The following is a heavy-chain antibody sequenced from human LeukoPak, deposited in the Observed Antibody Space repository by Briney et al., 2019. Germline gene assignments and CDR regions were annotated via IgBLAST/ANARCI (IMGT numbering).Heavy chain of an antibody. J-gene: IGHJ4*02. V-gene: IGHV4-34*01. Sequence: SETLSLTCAVYGGSFSGYYWSWIRQPPGKGLEWIGEINHSGSTNYNPSLKSRVTISVDTSKNQYSLKLSSVTAADTAVYYCAGFGELSDYWGQGTLVTVSS. CDR1: GGSFSGYY. CDR3: AGFGELSDY. CDR2: INHSGST. D-gene: IGHD3-10*01.